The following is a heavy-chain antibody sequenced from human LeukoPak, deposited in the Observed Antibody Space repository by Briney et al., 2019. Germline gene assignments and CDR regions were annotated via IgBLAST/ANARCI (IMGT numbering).Heavy chain of an antibody. V-gene: IGHV4-31*03. D-gene: IGHD2-15*01. J-gene: IGHJ5*02. CDR1: GDSISNGGFY. CDR3: ARGGSHCFDP. CDR2: IYYGGNT. Sequence: PSETLSLTCTVSGDSISNGGFYWSWIRQHPGKGLEWIGYIYYGGNTYYNPSLKSRVTISVDTSKNQFSLKLSSVTAADTAVYYCARGGSHCFDPWGQGTLVTVSS.